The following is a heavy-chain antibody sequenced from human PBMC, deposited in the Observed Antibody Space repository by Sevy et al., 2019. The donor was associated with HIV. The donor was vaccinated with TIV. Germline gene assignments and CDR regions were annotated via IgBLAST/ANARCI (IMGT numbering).Heavy chain of an antibody. CDR3: AKLLSRMIPGNGALDY. CDR1: GFSFSNYV. Sequence: GGSLRLSCTASGFSFSNYVMAWVRQAPGKGLEWVSSVSPTSLSTYYAESVKGRLTISRDNSKNTLYLQRNSLRAEDTAIYYCAKLLSRMIPGNGALDYWGRGTLVTVSS. J-gene: IGHJ4*01. D-gene: IGHD2-15*01. V-gene: IGHV3-23*01. CDR2: VSPTSLST.